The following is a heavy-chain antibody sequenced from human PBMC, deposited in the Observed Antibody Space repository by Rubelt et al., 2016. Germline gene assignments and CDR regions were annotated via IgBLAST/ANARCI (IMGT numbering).Heavy chain of an antibody. CDR1: GYTFTSYG. V-gene: IGHV1-18*01. Sequence: QVQLVQSGAEVKEPGASVKVSCKASGYTFTSYGISWVRQAPGQGLEWMGWISAYNGNTNYAQKLQGRVTMTTDTSTSTAYRELRGLRSDDTAVYYCARVMITFGGVIEVGWFDPWGQGTLVTVSS. CDR2: ISAYNGNT. D-gene: IGHD3-16*02. CDR3: ARVMITFGGVIEVGWFDP. J-gene: IGHJ5*02.